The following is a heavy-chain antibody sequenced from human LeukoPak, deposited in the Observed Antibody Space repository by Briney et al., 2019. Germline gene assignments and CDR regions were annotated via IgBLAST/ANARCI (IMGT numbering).Heavy chain of an antibody. CDR1: GYIFGDYV. D-gene: IGHD6-6*01. CDR2: IRSKGYGGTT. Sequence: RSVKLSCVASGYIFGDYVLNWVRQAPGKGLEWVGFIRSKGYGGTTEYAASVKRRFTISRDDFKSIAYLQMDSPKPEDAAGYYCTRVCYSSSYFFDYWGQGTLVTVS. J-gene: IGHJ4*02. V-gene: IGHV3-49*04. CDR3: TRVCYSSSYFFDY.